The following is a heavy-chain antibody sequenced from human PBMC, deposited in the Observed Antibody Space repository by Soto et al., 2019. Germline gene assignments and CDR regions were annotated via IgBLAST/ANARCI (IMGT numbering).Heavy chain of an antibody. D-gene: IGHD3-10*01. J-gene: IGHJ4*02. CDR1: GYSFTAYW. CDR3: ARQDGFGLYYFDY. CDR2: IYPADSDI. V-gene: IGHV5-51*01. Sequence: GASLKISCQASGYSFTAYWVAWVRQTPGRGLEWMGIIYPADSDIRYSPSLQGQVTISADRSISTVYLQWTSLKASDTAMYFCARQDGFGLYYFDYWGQGTPVTVSS.